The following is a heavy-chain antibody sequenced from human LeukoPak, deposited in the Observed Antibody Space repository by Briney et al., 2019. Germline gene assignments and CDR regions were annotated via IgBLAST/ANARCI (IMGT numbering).Heavy chain of an antibody. Sequence: GESLKIPCQTSGYTFANYWIGWVRQMPGKGLEWMGIIYPGDSDTRYSPSFQGQVTVSADKSINTAYLHWSSLKASDTAIYYCARLISGSHDYWGQGILVTVSS. CDR3: ARLISGSHDY. D-gene: IGHD1-26*01. J-gene: IGHJ4*02. CDR1: GYTFANYW. CDR2: IYPGDSDT. V-gene: IGHV5-51*01.